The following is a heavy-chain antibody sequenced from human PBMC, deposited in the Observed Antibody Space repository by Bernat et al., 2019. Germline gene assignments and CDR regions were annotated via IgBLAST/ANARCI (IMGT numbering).Heavy chain of an antibody. V-gene: IGHV3-11*05. CDR2: ISSSSSYK. CDR3: ARGTSTSAPYMDV. CDR1: GFTFSDYY. J-gene: IGHJ6*03. Sequence: QVQLVESGGGLVKPGGSLRLSCAASGFTFSDYYMSWIRQAPGKGLDWVSYISSSSSYKKYADSVQGRFTISRDNAKNSLYLQMNSLRAEDTAVYYCARGTSTSAPYMDVWGKGTTVTVSS.